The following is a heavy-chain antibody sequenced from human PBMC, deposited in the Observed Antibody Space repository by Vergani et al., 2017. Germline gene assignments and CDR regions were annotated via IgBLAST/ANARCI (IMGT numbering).Heavy chain of an antibody. J-gene: IGHJ6*02. D-gene: IGHD2-2*01. CDR1: GYTFTDYY. CDR3: ARDHCISAGCDEYYNNGMDV. V-gene: IGHV1-2*02. Sequence: QVQLVQSGAEVKKPGASMKVSCKASGYTFTDYYMHWVRQAPGQGLEWMGWINPNSGGTTYAQKFQGRVTLTRDTSISTAYMELSRQRSDDTAGYYCARDHCISAGCDEYYNNGMDVWGQGTTVTVSS. CDR2: INPNSGGT.